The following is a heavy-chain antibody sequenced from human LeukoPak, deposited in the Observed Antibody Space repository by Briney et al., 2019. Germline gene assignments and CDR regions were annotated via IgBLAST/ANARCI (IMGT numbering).Heavy chain of an antibody. Sequence: GGPLRLSCAASGFTFSSYAMSWVRQAPGKGLEWVSAISGSGGSTYYADSVKGRFTISRDNSKNTLYLQMNSLRAEDTAVYYCAKVEYSSSPPGYGMDVWGQGTTVTVSS. D-gene: IGHD6-6*01. J-gene: IGHJ6*02. V-gene: IGHV3-23*01. CDR1: GFTFSSYA. CDR3: AKVEYSSSPPGYGMDV. CDR2: ISGSGGST.